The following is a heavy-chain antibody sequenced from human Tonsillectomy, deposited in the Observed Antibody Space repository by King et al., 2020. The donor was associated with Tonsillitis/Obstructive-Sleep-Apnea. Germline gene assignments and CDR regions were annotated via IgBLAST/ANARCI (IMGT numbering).Heavy chain of an antibody. CDR1: GGSLSNGDYY. J-gene: IGHJ4*02. CDR2: IYYSWTT. D-gene: IGHD3-10*01. CDR3: ARNRGAMATLDY. Sequence: QLQESGPGLVIPSQTLSLTCTFSGGSLSNGDYYWGWSRQHPGKGLEWIGHIYYSWTTYYNPSLKSLLTISVDTSMNQFSLRLSSVTAADTAVYYCARNRGAMATLDYWGQGTLVTVSS. V-gene: IGHV4-31*01.